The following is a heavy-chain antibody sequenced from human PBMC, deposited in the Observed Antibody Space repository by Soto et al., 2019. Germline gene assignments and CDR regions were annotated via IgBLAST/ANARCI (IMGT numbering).Heavy chain of an antibody. V-gene: IGHV3-53*01. CDR1: GFNVSSNS. Sequence: GGSLRLSCAASGFNVSSNSMIRVRQAPGKGLEWLSLIHSDANTKYADSVKGRFTISRDSFGNTVYLQMNSLRAEDTAVYYCARHVWLESWGQGTLVTVSS. CDR2: IHSDANT. CDR3: ARHVWLES. J-gene: IGHJ5*01.